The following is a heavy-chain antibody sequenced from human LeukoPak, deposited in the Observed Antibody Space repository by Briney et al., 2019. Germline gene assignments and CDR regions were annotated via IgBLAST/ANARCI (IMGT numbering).Heavy chain of an antibody. J-gene: IGHJ4*02. D-gene: IGHD2-15*01. CDR1: GGSISSYY. CDR2: IYYSGST. V-gene: IGHV4-59*12. Sequence: SETLSLTCTVSGGSISSYYWSWIRQPPGKGLEWIGYIYYSGSTNYNPSLKSRVTLSVDTSKNQFSLKLTSVTAADTAVYYCARGGVVVAATIDYWGQGTLVTVSS. CDR3: ARGGVVVAATIDY.